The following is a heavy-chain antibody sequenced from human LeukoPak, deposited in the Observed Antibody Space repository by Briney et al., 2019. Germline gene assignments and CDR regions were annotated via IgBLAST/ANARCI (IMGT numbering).Heavy chain of an antibody. CDR2: INPSGGST. CDR3: AINQDIVVVPAASYWFDP. J-gene: IGHJ5*02. CDR1: GYTFTSYY. V-gene: IGHV1-46*01. Sequence: ASVKVSCKASGYTFTSYYMHWVRQAPGQGLEWMGIINPSGGSTSYAQKFQGRVTITADKSTSTAYMELSSLRSEDTAVYYCAINQDIVVVPAASYWFDPWGQGTLVTVSS. D-gene: IGHD2-2*01.